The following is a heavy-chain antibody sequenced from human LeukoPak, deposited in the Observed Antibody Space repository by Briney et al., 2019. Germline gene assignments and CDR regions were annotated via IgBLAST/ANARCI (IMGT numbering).Heavy chain of an antibody. D-gene: IGHD2/OR15-2a*01. CDR2: IKQDGSEK. V-gene: IGHV3-7*01. Sequence: GGSLRLSCATSGFTFSSYWMSWVRQAPGKGLEWVANIKQDGSEKYYVDSVKGRFTISRDNAKNSLYLQMDSLRGEDTAVYYCARDLYASGTLDYWGQGTLVTVSS. J-gene: IGHJ4*02. CDR1: GFTFSSYW. CDR3: ARDLYASGTLDY.